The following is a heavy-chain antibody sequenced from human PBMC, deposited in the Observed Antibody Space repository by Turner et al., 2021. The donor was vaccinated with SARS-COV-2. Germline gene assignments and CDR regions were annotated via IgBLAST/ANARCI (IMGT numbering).Heavy chain of an antibody. D-gene: IGHD3-22*01. CDR1: GGSISSSSYH. V-gene: IGHV4-39*01. Sequence: QLQLPESGSGLVKPSETLSLTCTVPGGSISSSSYHWGWIRQPPGKALEWIGNIDYSGSTYYNPSLKSRVTISVDTSKNQFSLKLSSVTATDTAVYYCARRLVVQGTDDYSYYYGMDVWGQGTTVTVSS. J-gene: IGHJ6*02. CDR3: ARRLVVQGTDDYSYYYGMDV. CDR2: IDYSGST.